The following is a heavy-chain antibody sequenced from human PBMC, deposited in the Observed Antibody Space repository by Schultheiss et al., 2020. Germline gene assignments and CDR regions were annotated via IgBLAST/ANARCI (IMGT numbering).Heavy chain of an antibody. V-gene: IGHV3-23*01. CDR3: AKGHGEGLLSSPFDY. CDR2: ISGSGGST. J-gene: IGHJ4*02. Sequence: GGSLRLSCAASGFTFSSYSMNWVRQAPGKGLEWVSAISGSGGSTYYADSVKGRFTISRDNSKNTLFLQMNSLGVDDTAVYYCAKGHGEGLLSSPFDYWGQGALVTVSS. CDR1: GFTFSSYS. D-gene: IGHD3-3*01.